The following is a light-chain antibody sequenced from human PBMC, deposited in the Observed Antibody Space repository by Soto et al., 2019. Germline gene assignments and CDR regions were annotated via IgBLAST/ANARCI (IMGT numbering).Light chain of an antibody. Sequence: QTVVTQPPSVSGAPGQRVTISCTGSSSNIGAGYDVHWYQQFPGTAPRLLIYSVSNRPSGVPDRFSGSKSGTSASLAITGLQAEDEADYYCQSYDNSLSGSGVFGGGTKLTVL. CDR1: SSNIGAGYD. V-gene: IGLV1-40*01. J-gene: IGLJ3*02. CDR2: SVS. CDR3: QSYDNSLSGSGV.